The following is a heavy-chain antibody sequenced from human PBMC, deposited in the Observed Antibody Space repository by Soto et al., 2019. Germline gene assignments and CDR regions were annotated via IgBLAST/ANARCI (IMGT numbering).Heavy chain of an antibody. CDR3: ARGSWNDKYYFDY. CDR2: ISWNSGSI. Sequence: EVQLVESGGGLVQPGRSLRLSCAASGFTFDDYAMHWVRQAPGKGLEWVSGISWNSGSIGYADSVKGRFTISRDNAKNSLYLQMNSLRAEDTALYSCARGSWNDKYYFDYWGQGTLVTVSS. D-gene: IGHD1-1*01. J-gene: IGHJ4*02. CDR1: GFTFDDYA. V-gene: IGHV3-9*01.